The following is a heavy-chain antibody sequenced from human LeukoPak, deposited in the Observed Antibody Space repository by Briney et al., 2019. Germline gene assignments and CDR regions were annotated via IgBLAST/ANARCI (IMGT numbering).Heavy chain of an antibody. CDR2: IKQDGSEK. D-gene: IGHD3-9*01. Sequence: GGSLRLSCAASGFTFSSYWMSWVRQAPGKGLEWVANIKQDGSEKYYVDSVKGRFTISRDNAKNSLYLQMNSLRAEDTAVYYCARDPRRLYYDILTGFSYWGQGTLVTVSS. J-gene: IGHJ4*02. CDR1: GFTFSSYW. V-gene: IGHV3-7*01. CDR3: ARDPRRLYYDILTGFSY.